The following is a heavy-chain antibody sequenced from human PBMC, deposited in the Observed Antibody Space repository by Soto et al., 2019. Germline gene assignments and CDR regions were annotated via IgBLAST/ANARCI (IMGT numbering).Heavy chain of an antibody. V-gene: IGHV3-9*01. CDR3: AKESGTVY. Sequence: DVHLVESGGGLVQPGRSLRLSCAASGFTFDDYAMHWVRQAPGKGLEWVSGISWNSGSIGYADSVKGRFTISRDNAKNSLYLPVNRLRAEDTALYDCAKESGTVYWGQGTLVTVSS. J-gene: IGHJ4*02. CDR1: GFTFDDYA. CDR2: ISWNSGSI. D-gene: IGHD6-13*01.